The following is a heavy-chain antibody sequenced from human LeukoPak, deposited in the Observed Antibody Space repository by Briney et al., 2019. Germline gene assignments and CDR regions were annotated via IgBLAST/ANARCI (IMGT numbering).Heavy chain of an antibody. CDR2: ISSSGSTI. CDR1: GFTFSDYY. J-gene: IGHJ4*02. CDR3: ARERFDYYDSSGRFDY. V-gene: IGHV3-11*04. Sequence: GGSLRLSCAASGFTFSDYYMSWIRQAPGKGLEWVSYISSSGSTIYYADSVKGRFTISRDNAKNSLYLQMNSLRAEDTAVYYCARERFDYYDSSGRFDYWGQGTLVTVSS. D-gene: IGHD3-22*01.